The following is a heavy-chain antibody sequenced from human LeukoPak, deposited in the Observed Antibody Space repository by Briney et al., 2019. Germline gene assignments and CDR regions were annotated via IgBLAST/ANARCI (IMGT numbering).Heavy chain of an antibody. J-gene: IGHJ4*02. CDR3: ARSYKADY. CDR1: GFTFSSYW. D-gene: IGHD2-2*02. CDR2: IKSDGSST. V-gene: IGHV3-74*01. Sequence: GGSLRLSCAASGFTFSSYWMHWVHQAPGKGLVWVSRIKSDGSSTNYADSVKGRSTISRDNAKNTLYLQMNSLRAEDTAVYYCARSYKADYWGQGTLVTVSS.